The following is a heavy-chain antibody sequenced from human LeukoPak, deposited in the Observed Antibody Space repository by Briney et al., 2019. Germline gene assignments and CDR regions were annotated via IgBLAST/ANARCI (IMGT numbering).Heavy chain of an antibody. Sequence: GGSLRLSCAASGFSFKDYWMSWVRQAPGKGLEWVSSISSSSSYIYYADSVKGRFTISRDNAKNSLYLQMNSLRAEDTAVYYCARDPYGDSDYWGQGTLVTVSS. CDR1: GFSFKDYW. V-gene: IGHV3-21*01. J-gene: IGHJ4*02. CDR2: ISSSSSYI. D-gene: IGHD4-17*01. CDR3: ARDPYGDSDY.